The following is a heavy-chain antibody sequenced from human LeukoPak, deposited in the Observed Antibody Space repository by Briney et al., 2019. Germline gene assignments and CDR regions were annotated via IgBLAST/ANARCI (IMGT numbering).Heavy chain of an antibody. CDR3: ARGRGYCSSTSCYSRSIDV. Sequence: ASVKVSCKASGYTFTGYYMHWVRQAPGQGLEWMGWINPNSGGTNYAQKFQGRVTMTRDTSISTAYMELSRLRSDDTAVYYCARGRGYCSSTSCYSRSIDVWGKGTTVTVSS. J-gene: IGHJ6*03. CDR2: INPNSGGT. CDR1: GYTFTGYY. D-gene: IGHD2-2*01. V-gene: IGHV1-2*02.